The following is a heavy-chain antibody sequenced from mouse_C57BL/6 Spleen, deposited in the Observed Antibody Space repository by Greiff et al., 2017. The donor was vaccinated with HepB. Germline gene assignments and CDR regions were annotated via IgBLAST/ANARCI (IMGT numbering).Heavy chain of an antibody. CDR2: IYWDDDK. CDR3: ARSYDGYYSFAY. CDR1: GFSLSTSGMG. Sequence: QVTLKESGPGILQSSQTLSLTCSFSGFSLSTSGMGVSWIRQPSGKGLEWLAHIYWDDDKRYNPSLKSRLTISKDTSRNQVFLKITSVDTADTATYYCARSYDGYYSFAYWGQGTLVTVSA. D-gene: IGHD2-3*01. V-gene: IGHV8-12*01. J-gene: IGHJ3*01.